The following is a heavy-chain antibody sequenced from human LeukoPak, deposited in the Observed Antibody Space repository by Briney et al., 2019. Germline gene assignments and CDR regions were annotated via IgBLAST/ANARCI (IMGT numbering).Heavy chain of an antibody. J-gene: IGHJ4*02. CDR3: ARDQGGYKLDF. D-gene: IGHD5-24*01. CDR1: GFTFSSHW. Sequence: GGSLRLSCAASGFTFSSHWMHWVRQVPGKGLVWVSRLDSDGGSTRYADFVKGRFTISRDNAKNTLYLQMNSLRAEDTAVYYCARDQGGYKLDFWGQGTLVTVSS. CDR2: LDSDGGST. V-gene: IGHV3-74*01.